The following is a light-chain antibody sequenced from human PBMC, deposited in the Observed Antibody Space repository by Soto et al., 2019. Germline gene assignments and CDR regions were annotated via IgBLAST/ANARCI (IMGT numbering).Light chain of an antibody. CDR1: QNVNNW. V-gene: IGKV1-5*03. J-gene: IGKJ2*01. CDR2: KAS. CDR3: QQYNDYSPYT. Sequence: DIPMTQSPSTLSVSVGDRVTITCRASQNVNNWLAWYQQKPGKAPKLLIYKASTLETGVPSRFTGGGSGTEFTLTISSLQPDDFATYFCQQYNDYSPYTFGQGTKLEIK.